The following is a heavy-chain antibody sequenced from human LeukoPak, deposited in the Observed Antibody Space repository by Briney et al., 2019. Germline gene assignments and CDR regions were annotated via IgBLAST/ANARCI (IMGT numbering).Heavy chain of an antibody. J-gene: IGHJ4*02. CDR2: IYYSGST. V-gene: IGHV4-30-4*08. Sequence: PSQTLSPTCTVSGGSISSGDYYWSWIRQPPGKGLEWIGYIYYSGSTYYNPSLKSRVTISVDTSKNQFSLKLSSVTAADTAVYYCARDPYYYNSTGNYWGQGTLVTVSS. CDR1: GGSISSGDYY. CDR3: ARDPYYYNSTGNY. D-gene: IGHD3-22*01.